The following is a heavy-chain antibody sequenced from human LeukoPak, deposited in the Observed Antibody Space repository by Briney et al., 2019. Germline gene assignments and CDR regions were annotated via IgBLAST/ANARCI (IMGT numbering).Heavy chain of an antibody. CDR2: IIPILGIA. Sequence: GASVMVSCKASGGTFSSYAISWVRQAPGQGLEWMGRIIPILGIANYAQKFQGRVTITADKSTSTAYMELSSLRSEDTAVYYCARQGDGDLFDYWGQGTLVTVSS. V-gene: IGHV1-69*04. CDR1: GGTFSSYA. J-gene: IGHJ4*02. D-gene: IGHD3-16*01. CDR3: ARQGDGDLFDY.